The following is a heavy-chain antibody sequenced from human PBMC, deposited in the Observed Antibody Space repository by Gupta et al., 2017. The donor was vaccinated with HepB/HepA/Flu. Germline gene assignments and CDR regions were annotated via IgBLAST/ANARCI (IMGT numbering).Heavy chain of an antibody. CDR3: AKDGQQLVPRYWFDP. D-gene: IGHD6-6*01. V-gene: IGHV3-30*18. J-gene: IGHJ5*02. Sequence: QVQLVESGGGVVQPGRSLRLSCAASGFTFSSYGMHWVRQAPGKGLEWVAVISYDGSNKYYADSVKGRFTISRDNSKNTLYLQMNSLRAEDTAVYYCAKDGQQLVPRYWFDPWGQGTLVTVSS. CDR2: ISYDGSNK. CDR1: GFTFSSYG.